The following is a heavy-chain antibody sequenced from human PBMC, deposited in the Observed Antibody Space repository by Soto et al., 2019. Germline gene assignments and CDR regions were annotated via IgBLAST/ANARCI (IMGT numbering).Heavy chain of an antibody. CDR1: GFTFDDFP. D-gene: IGHD1-26*01. CDR2: VNWNGGST. CDR3: GRARGGSYWKWFEY. Sequence: EVQLVESRGGVVRPGGSLRLSCVASGFTFDDFPMSWVRQAPGKGLEWVAGVNWNGGSTSYVDSVEGRFTISRDNAKNSLYLQMNGLRVEDTAFYYSGRARGGSYWKWFEYWGQGTLVIVSS. V-gene: IGHV3-20*04. J-gene: IGHJ4*02.